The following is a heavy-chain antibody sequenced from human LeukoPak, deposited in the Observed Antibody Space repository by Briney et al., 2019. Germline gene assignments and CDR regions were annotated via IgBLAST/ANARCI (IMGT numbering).Heavy chain of an antibody. CDR1: GGSISGSY. D-gene: IGHD2-2*01. CDR2: IYYSGST. V-gene: IGHV4-59*08. Sequence: SETLSLTCTVSGGSISGSYWSWSRQPPGKGLEWIGYIYYSGSTNYNPSLKSRVTISVDTSKNQFSLKVRSVTAADTAVYYCARFKSGPGCSSASCTDFDYWGQGTLVTVSS. J-gene: IGHJ4*02. CDR3: ARFKSGPGCSSASCTDFDY.